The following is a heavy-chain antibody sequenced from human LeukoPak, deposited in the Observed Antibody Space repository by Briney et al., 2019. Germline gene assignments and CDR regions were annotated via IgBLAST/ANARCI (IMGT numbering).Heavy chain of an antibody. J-gene: IGHJ4*02. D-gene: IGHD6-13*01. CDR1: GFIFNNAW. Sequence: GSLRLSCAASGFIFNNAWMNWVRQAPGKGLEWIGYMYYSGTSNYNPSLKSRVTMSVDTSKNQFSLNLSSVTAADTAFYYCARAAPGSIYYFDYWGQGTLVTVSS. V-gene: IGHV4-4*02. CDR2: MYYSGTS. CDR3: ARAAPGSIYYFDY.